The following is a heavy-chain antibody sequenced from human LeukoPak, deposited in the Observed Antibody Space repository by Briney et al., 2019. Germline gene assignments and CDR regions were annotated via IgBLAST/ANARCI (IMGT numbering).Heavy chain of an antibody. CDR2: IRSKANSYAT. D-gene: IGHD1-26*01. CDR3: AKDRRSGSYWVKGMDV. CDR1: GFTFSGSA. Sequence: PGGSLRLSCAASGFTFSGSAMHWVRQASGKGLEWVGRIRSKANSYATAYAASVKGRFTISRDDSKNTAYLQMNSLRAEDTAVYYCAKDRRSGSYWVKGMDVWGQGTTVTVSS. V-gene: IGHV3-73*01. J-gene: IGHJ6*02.